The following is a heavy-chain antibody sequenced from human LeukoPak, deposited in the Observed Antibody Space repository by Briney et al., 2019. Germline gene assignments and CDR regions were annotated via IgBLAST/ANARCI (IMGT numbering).Heavy chain of an antibody. D-gene: IGHD5-24*01. V-gene: IGHV4-59*01. CDR1: GGSISSYY. CDR2: IYYSGST. J-gene: IGHJ6*02. CDR3: AREREMGGMDA. Sequence: SETLSLTCTVSGGSISSYYWSWIRQPPGKGLEWIGYIYYSGSTNYNPSLKSRVTISVDTSKNQFSLKLSSVTAADTAVYYCAREREMGGMDAWGQGTTVTVSS.